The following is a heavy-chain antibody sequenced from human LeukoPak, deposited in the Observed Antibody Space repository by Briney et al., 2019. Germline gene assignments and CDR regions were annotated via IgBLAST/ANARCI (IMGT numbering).Heavy chain of an antibody. Sequence: SETLSLTCTVSGDSISSYYWSWIRQPPGKGLEWIGYIYYSGSTNYNPSLKSRVTISVDTSKNQFSLKLSSVTAADTAVYYCASGLRRDWFDPWGQGTLVTVSS. D-gene: IGHD2-21*01. CDR1: GDSISSYY. J-gene: IGHJ5*02. CDR2: IYYSGST. CDR3: ASGLRRDWFDP. V-gene: IGHV4-59*01.